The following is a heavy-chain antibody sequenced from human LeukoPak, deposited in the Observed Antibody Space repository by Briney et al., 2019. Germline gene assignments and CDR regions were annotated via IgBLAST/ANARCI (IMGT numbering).Heavy chain of an antibody. CDR1: GGSISSCY. V-gene: IGHV4-4*07. D-gene: IGHD6-6*01. J-gene: IGHJ4*02. CDR2: IHTSGSV. CDR3: AREGSMTARPFVSIDY. Sequence: PSETLSLTCTVSGGSISSCYWSWVRQPAGKGLEWIGRIHTSGSVDYNPSLKSRVTMSVDTSKKQFSLRLSSVTAADTAMYYCAREGSMTARPFVSIDYWGQGTLVTVSS.